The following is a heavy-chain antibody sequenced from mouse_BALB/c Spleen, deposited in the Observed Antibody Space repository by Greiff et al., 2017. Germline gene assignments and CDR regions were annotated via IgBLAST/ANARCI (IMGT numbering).Heavy chain of an antibody. J-gene: IGHJ3*01. CDR3: ARENLGRPFAY. Sequence: VQLQQSGAELARPGASVKMSCKASGYTFTSYTMHWVKQRPGQGLEWIGYINPSSGYTNYNQKFKDKATLTADKSSSTAYMQLSSLTSEDSAVYYCARENLGRPFAYWGQGTLVTVSA. V-gene: IGHV1-4*01. CDR2: INPSSGYT. CDR1: GYTFTSYT. D-gene: IGHD4-1*01.